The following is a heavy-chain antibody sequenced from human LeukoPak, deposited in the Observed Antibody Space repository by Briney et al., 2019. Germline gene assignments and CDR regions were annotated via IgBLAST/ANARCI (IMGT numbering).Heavy chain of an antibody. V-gene: IGHV1-18*01. Sequence: ASVKVSFKASGYTFTSYGISWVRQAPGQGLERMGWISAYNGHTNYAQKLQGRVTMTTDTSTTTAYMDLRSLRSDDTAVYYCARAKAVRYFDWPDAFDIWGQGTMVTVSS. J-gene: IGHJ3*02. D-gene: IGHD3-9*01. CDR3: ARAKAVRYFDWPDAFDI. CDR2: ISAYNGHT. CDR1: GYTFTSYG.